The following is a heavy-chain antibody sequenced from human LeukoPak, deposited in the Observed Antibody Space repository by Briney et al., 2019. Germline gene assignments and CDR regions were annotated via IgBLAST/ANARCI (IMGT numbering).Heavy chain of an antibody. CDR1: GYTLTELS. J-gene: IGHJ6*02. V-gene: IGHV1-24*01. CDR2: FDPEDGET. CDR3: ATVPLSDYQLPHYGMDV. D-gene: IGHD2-2*01. Sequence: ASVKVSCKVPGYTLTELSMHWVRQAPGKGLEWMGGFDPEDGETIYAQKFQGRVTMTEDTSTDTAYMELSSLRSEDTAVYYCATVPLSDYQLPHYGMDVWGQGTTVTVSS.